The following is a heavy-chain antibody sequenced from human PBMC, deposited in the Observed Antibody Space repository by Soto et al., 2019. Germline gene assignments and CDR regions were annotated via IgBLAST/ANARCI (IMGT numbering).Heavy chain of an antibody. D-gene: IGHD2-8*02. CDR1: GFTVSTYG. CDR2: ISRVGGTK. Sequence: QVQLVESGGGVVQPGRSLRLSCAVSGFTVSTYGMHWVRQAPGKGLEWVAVISRVGGTKYYADSVKGRFTISRDNSRNTLFLEMNSLRGEDMAVYYCTGEVASGYWGQGTLVTVSS. CDR3: TGEVASGY. J-gene: IGHJ4*02. V-gene: IGHV3-30*03.